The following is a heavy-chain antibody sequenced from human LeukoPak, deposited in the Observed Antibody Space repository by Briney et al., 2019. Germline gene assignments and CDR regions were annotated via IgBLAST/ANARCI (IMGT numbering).Heavy chain of an antibody. Sequence: PSETLSLTCDVSGKSVTTGYYWAWIRQPPGKALEWIGIIYHRESGHYQPSLKSRVTISVDASKNQLSLKLGSVTAADTAVYYCGRHPPRDGSAFDYWGQGTLVTVSS. V-gene: IGHV4-38-2*01. CDR1: GKSVTTGYY. J-gene: IGHJ4*02. CDR2: IYHRESG. CDR3: GRHPPRDGSAFDY.